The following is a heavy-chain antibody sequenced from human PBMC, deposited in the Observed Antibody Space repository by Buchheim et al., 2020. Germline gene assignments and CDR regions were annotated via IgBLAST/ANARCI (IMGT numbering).Heavy chain of an antibody. Sequence: QVQLVESGGGVVQPGRSLRLSCAASGFTFSSYGMHWVRQAPGKGLEWVAVISYDGSNKYYADSVKGRFTISRDNSKNTLYLQMNSLRAEDTAVYYCAKEPRAVAGGDYWGQGTL. CDR2: ISYDGSNK. D-gene: IGHD6-19*01. V-gene: IGHV3-30*18. CDR1: GFTFSSYG. CDR3: AKEPRAVAGGDY. J-gene: IGHJ4*02.